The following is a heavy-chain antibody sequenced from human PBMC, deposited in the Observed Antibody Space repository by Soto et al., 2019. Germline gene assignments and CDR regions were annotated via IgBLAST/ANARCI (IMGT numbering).Heavy chain of an antibody. Sequence: QITLKVSSPPLVKPTQTLTLTCTFSGFSLSNSGVGVGSIRQHPGKALESLALIYWDDAKRYSPSLKSMLTLAKDTSKKQVVLTMTNMDPVDTATDYSAHRPSNDDFWSGYFAYWGQGTLVTVSS. D-gene: IGHD3-3*01. CDR1: GFSLSNSGVG. CDR3: AHRPSNDDFWSGYFAY. V-gene: IGHV2-5*02. J-gene: IGHJ1*01. CDR2: IYWDDAK.